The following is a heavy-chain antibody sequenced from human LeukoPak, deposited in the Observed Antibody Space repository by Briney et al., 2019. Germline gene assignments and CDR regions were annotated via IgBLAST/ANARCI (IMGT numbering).Heavy chain of an antibody. CDR3: ARLTLVVVYVPTPDAFDI. J-gene: IGHJ3*02. V-gene: IGHV1-18*01. D-gene: IGHD3-22*01. CDR2: ISAYNGNT. Sequence: VASVKVSCKASGYTFTSYGISWVRQAPGQGLGWMGWISAYNGNTNYAQKLQGRVTMTTDTSTSTAYMELRSLRSDDTAVYYCARLTLVVVYVPTPDAFDIWGQGTMVTVSS. CDR1: GYTFTSYG.